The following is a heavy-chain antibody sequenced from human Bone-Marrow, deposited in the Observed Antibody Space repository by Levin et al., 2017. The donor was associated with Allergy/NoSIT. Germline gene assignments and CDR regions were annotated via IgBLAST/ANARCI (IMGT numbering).Heavy chain of an antibody. J-gene: IGHJ4*02. D-gene: IGHD3-10*01. CDR3: ARRRGEIDY. CDR1: GFTFSNYW. V-gene: IGHV3-7*01. CDR2: IKHDGSDK. Sequence: PGGSLRLSCAASGFTFSNYWMNWVRQAPGKGLEWVANIKHDGSDKYYVDSVKGRFTISRDNAKSSLFLQMNSLRGEDTAVYYCARRRGEIDYWGQGTLVTVSS.